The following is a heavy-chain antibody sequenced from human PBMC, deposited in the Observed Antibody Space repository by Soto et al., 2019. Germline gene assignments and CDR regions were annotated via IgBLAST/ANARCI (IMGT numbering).Heavy chain of an antibody. V-gene: IGHV3-23*01. Sequence: GGPLRLSCAASVFLFTTYAMNWVRQAPGKGLEWVSVIGGRGNSAYYADSVQGRFTISRDNSKNTLSLQMSSLTADDTAIYYCVREGRGSFDFWGRGTMVTVSS. CDR3: VREGRGSFDF. J-gene: IGHJ3*01. D-gene: IGHD5-12*01. CDR2: IGGRGNSA. CDR1: VFLFTTYA.